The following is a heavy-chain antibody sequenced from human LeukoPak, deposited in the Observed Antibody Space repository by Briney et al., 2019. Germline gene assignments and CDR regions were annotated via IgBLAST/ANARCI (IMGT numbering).Heavy chain of an antibody. D-gene: IGHD3-10*02. J-gene: IGHJ6*04. CDR2: ISSSGRTI. CDR1: GFTFSSYE. V-gene: IGHV3-48*03. CDR3: AELGITMIGGV. Sequence: GGSLRLSCADSGFTFSSYEMNGFRQAPGKGLEWVSYISSSGRTIYYADSLKGRFTISRDNAKNSLYLQMNSLRAEDTAVYYCAELGITMIGGVWGKGTTVTISS.